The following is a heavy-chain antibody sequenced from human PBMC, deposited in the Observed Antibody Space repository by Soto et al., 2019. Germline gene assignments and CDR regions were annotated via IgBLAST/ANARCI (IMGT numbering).Heavy chain of an antibody. D-gene: IGHD5-18*01. CDR1: GFSFSSYW. J-gene: IGHJ4*02. Sequence: EVQLVESGGGLDQHGGSLRLSCAASGFSFSSYWMHWVRQAPGKGLEWVANIKQDGSEKYYVDSVKGRFTISRDNAQNSLYLQMNSLRTEDTAVYYCATGYTYGPDYWGQGTLVTVTS. CDR2: IKQDGSEK. CDR3: ATGYTYGPDY. V-gene: IGHV3-7*03.